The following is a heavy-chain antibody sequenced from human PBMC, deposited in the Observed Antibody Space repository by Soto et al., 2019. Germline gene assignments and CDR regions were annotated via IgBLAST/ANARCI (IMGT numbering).Heavy chain of an antibody. CDR3: ARDRGYDAHDYYYNAMDV. CDR2: IKQDGSQK. Sequence: GGSLRLSCAASGFTFSTYWMSWVRQAPGKGLEWVANIKQDGSQKYYVDSVKGRFTISRDNAKNSLDLQMNSLRAEDTAVYYCARDRGYDAHDYYYNAMDVWGQGTTVTVSS. D-gene: IGHD3-10*01. J-gene: IGHJ6*02. CDR1: GFTFSTYW. V-gene: IGHV3-7*01.